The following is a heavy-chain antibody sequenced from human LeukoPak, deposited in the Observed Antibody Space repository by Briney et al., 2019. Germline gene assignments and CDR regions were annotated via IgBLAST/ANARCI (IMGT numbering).Heavy chain of an antibody. CDR1: GFTFSDYY. Sequence: PGGSLRLSCAASGFTFSDYYMSWIRQAPGKGLELVSYISSSGSTIYYADSVKGRFTISRDNAKNSLYLQMNSLRAEDTAVYYCARAEGLVVVAATIDYWGQGTLVTVSS. CDR2: ISSSGSTI. J-gene: IGHJ4*02. V-gene: IGHV3-11*04. D-gene: IGHD2-15*01. CDR3: ARAEGLVVVAATIDY.